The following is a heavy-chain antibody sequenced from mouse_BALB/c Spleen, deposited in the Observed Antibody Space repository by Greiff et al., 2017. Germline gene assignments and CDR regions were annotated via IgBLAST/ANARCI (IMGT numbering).Heavy chain of an antibody. CDR1: GYNFTSYW. J-gene: IGHJ4*01. CDR2: IYPGSGST. D-gene: IGHD1-3*01. Sequence: VQLQQPGAELVKPGTSVKLSCKASGYNFTSYWINWVKLRPGQGLEWIGDIYPGSGSTNYNEKFKSKATLTVDTSSSTAYMQLSSLASEDSALYYCARDGLSYAMDYWGQGTSVTVSA. V-gene: IGHV1-55*01. CDR3: ARDGLSYAMDY.